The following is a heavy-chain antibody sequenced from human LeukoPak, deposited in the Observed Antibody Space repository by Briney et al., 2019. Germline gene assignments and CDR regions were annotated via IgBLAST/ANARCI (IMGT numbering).Heavy chain of an antibody. V-gene: IGHV4-39*01. D-gene: IGHD4-23*01. Sequence: SETLSLTCTVSGGSISSSSYYWGWIRQPPGKGLEWSGSIYYCGSNYYNPSLKRRLTISVDTSKNQFSLKLSSVTAADTAVYYCASDYGGKPDWGQGTLVTVS. CDR3: ASDYGGKPD. CDR2: IYYCGSN. CDR1: GGSISSSSYY. J-gene: IGHJ4*02.